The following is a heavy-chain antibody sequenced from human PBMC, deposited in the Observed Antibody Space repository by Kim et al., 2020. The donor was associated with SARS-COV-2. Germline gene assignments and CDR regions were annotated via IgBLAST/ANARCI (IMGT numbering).Heavy chain of an antibody. J-gene: IGHJ4*02. V-gene: IGHV1-18*01. CDR3: ATSTVTPYYFDY. CDR1: GYTFTSYG. Sequence: ASVKVSCKASGYTFTSYGISWVRQAPGQGLEWMGWISAYNGNTNYAQKLQGRVTMTTDTSTSTAYMELRSLRSDDTAVYYCATSTVTPYYFDYWGQGTLVTVSS. D-gene: IGHD4-17*01. CDR2: ISAYNGNT.